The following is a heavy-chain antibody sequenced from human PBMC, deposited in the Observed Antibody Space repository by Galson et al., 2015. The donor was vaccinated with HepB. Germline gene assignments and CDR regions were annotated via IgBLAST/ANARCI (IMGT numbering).Heavy chain of an antibody. D-gene: IGHD2-2*01. Sequence: SVKVSCKASGNTFIRSAMDWVRQAPGQGLRWMGWINTNTGNPTYARDFTGRFVFSMDTSVSTAYLQISSLKAEDTGVYYCATDLKYCTSNMCYAGEYFQHWGQGTQVTVSS. CDR2: INTNTGNP. V-gene: IGHV7-4-1*02. CDR3: ATDLKYCTSNMCYAGEYFQH. CDR1: GNTFIRSA. J-gene: IGHJ1*01.